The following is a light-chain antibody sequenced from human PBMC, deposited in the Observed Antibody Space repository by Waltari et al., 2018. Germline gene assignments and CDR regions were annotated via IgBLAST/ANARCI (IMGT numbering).Light chain of an antibody. Sequence: QSALTQPPSASGSPGQSVTISCTGTSRDVGGYDFVSWSQPHPGKAPKVIIYECSQRPSVVPDRFSGSKSGTTASLTVSGLQAEDEADYYCGSYAGSNIFVFGTGTKVTVL. CDR1: SRDVGGYDF. CDR3: GSYAGSNIFV. J-gene: IGLJ1*01. V-gene: IGLV2-8*01. CDR2: ECS.